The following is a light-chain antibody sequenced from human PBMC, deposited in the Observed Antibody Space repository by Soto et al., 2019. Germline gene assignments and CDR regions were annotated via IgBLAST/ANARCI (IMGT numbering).Light chain of an antibody. CDR1: SSNIGSNY. CDR3: CSYAGNRTFV. Sequence: QSVLTQPPSASGTPGQRVTISCSGSSSNIGSNYVYWYQQFPGTAPKLLIYRNNQRPSGVPDRFSGSKSGTSASLAISGLRSEDEADYHCCSYAGNRTFVFGGGTKVTVL. J-gene: IGLJ3*02. V-gene: IGLV1-47*01. CDR2: RNN.